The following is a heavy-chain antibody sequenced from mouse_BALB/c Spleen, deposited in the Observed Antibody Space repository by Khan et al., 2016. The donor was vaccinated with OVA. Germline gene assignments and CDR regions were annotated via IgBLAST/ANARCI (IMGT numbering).Heavy chain of an antibody. V-gene: IGHV1-20*02. D-gene: IGHD2-12*01. CDR3: ARTDDSDFDY. CDR1: GYSFTSYF. Sequence: VQLQQSGPELVKPGASVKISCKASGYSFTSYFMNWVMQSHGKSLEWIGLIKPHIGETFYTPQIKNKATLTVEENSSTAHQEHRRLASEESAVYNSARTDDSDFDYWGQGTTLTVSS. CDR2: IKPHIGET. J-gene: IGHJ2*01.